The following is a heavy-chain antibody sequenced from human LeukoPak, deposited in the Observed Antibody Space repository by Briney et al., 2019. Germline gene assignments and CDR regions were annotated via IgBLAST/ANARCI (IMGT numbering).Heavy chain of an antibody. CDR1: GYTFISYG. CDR3: AREAWGRGFDY. D-gene: IGHD7-27*01. J-gene: IGHJ4*02. V-gene: IGHV1-18*01. Sequence: GASVKVSCKASGYTFISYGISWLRQAPAQGLEWMGWISAYNGNTNYAQKLQVRVTMTTDTSTSTAYMELRSLRSDDTAAYYCAREAWGRGFDYWGQGTLVTVSS. CDR2: ISAYNGNT.